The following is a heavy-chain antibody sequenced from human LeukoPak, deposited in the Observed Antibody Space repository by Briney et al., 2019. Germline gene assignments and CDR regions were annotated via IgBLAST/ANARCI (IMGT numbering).Heavy chain of an antibody. J-gene: IGHJ5*02. CDR1: GGSFSGYY. D-gene: IGHD6-13*01. V-gene: IGHV4-34*01. Sequence: SETLSLTCAVYGGSFSGYYWSWIRQPPGKGLEWIGEINHSGSTNYNPSLKSRVTISVDTSKNQFPLKLSSVTAADTAVYYCARVGSPYSSSWYWFDPWGQGTLVTVSS. CDR3: ARVGSPYSSSWYWFDP. CDR2: INHSGST.